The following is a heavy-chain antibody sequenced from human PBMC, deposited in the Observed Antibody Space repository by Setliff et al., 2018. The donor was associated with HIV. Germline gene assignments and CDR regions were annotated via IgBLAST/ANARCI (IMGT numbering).Heavy chain of an antibody. Sequence: SETLSLTCTVSGGSVSSGSYFWSWIRQPPGKGLEWIGSIYYRGTTYYNPTLKGRVTISVDTSKNHFSLRLSSVTAAGGSLYYFDLWGQGTLVTVSS. CDR2: IYYRGTT. V-gene: IGHV4-39*02. CDR1: GGSVSSGSYF. J-gene: IGHJ4*02. CDR3: DL.